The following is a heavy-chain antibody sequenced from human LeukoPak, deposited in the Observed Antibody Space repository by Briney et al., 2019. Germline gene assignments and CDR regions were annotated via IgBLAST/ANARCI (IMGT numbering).Heavy chain of an antibody. CDR2: IYYSGST. D-gene: IGHD3-16*01. Sequence: EXXSLTCTVSGGSISSYYWSWIRQPPGKGLEWIGYIYYSGSTNYNPSLKSRVTISVDTSKNQFSLKLSSVTAADTAVYYCASTPPWGDWFDPWGQGTLVTVSS. J-gene: IGHJ5*02. CDR3: ASTPPWGDWFDP. V-gene: IGHV4-59*01. CDR1: GGSISSYY.